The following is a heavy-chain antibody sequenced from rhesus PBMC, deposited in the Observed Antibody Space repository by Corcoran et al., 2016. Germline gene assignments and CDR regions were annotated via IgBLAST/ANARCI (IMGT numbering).Heavy chain of an antibody. D-gene: IGHD6-31*01. Sequence: QVTLKESGPALVKPTQTLTLTCTFSGFSLSTSGMGVGWIRQPTGKAREWLASIYWDDDKYYRTSLKSRLTISKDTSKNQVVLTMTNMDPVDTATYYCARGGWRYYFDYWGQGVLVTVSS. CDR1: GFSLSTSGMG. J-gene: IGHJ4*01. CDR2: IYWDDDK. V-gene: IGHV2S1*01. CDR3: ARGGWRYYFDY.